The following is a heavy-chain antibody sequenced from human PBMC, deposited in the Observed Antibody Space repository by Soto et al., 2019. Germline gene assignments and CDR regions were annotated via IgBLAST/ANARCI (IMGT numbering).Heavy chain of an antibody. CDR1: GGSISSGGYS. J-gene: IGHJ2*01. CDR3: ARIYGDHESPLWYFDL. D-gene: IGHD4-17*01. Sequence: SETLSLTCAVSGGSISSGGYSWGWIRQPPGKGLEWIGYIYHSGSTYYNPSLKSRVTISVDRSKNQFSLKLSSVTAADTAVYYCARIYGDHESPLWYFDLWGRGTLVTVSS. V-gene: IGHV4-30-2*01. CDR2: IYHSGST.